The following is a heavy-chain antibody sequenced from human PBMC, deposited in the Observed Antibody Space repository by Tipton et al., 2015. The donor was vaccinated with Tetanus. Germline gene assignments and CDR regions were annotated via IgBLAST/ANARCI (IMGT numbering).Heavy chain of an antibody. CDR3: ARDRGDYIYYGMDV. V-gene: IGHV1-2*02. Sequence: QLVQPGAEVKKPGASLKVSCKASGYTFTGYYLYWVRQAPGQGLEWMGWIDPNSGGTIYAQKFQGRVTMTRDTSISTAYMELSRLRSDDTAVYYCARDRGDYIYYGMDVWGPGTTVTVTS. CDR2: IDPNSGGT. CDR1: GYTFTGYY. D-gene: IGHD3-22*01. J-gene: IGHJ6*02.